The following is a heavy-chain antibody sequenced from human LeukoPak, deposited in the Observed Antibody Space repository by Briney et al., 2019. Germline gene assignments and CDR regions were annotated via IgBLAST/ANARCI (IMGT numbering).Heavy chain of an antibody. CDR3: ARDQLDDSSGYYHYFDY. V-gene: IGHV3-48*01. CDR2: ITNSGNSK. J-gene: IGHJ4*02. D-gene: IGHD3-22*01. Sequence: GGSLRLSCAASEFTFSSYSMNWVRQAPGKGLEWVSYITNSGNSKSYADSVKGRFTISRDNTKNSLYLQMNGLRAEDTAVYYCARDQLDDSSGYYHYFDYWGQGTLVTVSS. CDR1: EFTFSSYS.